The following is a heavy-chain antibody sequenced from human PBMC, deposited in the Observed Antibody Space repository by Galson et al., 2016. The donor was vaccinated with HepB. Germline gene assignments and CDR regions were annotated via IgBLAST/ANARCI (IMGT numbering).Heavy chain of an antibody. Sequence: SVKVSCKASGGSFGSHSISWVRQAPGQGLEWMGGIFPLFGTTNYAQKFQDRVTITADKSTSTAYMDLSSLRSEDTAVYYCARHHYSGSGSYYSLQPLHFDSWGQGTLVTVSS. CDR3: ARHHYSGSGSYYSLQPLHFDS. J-gene: IGHJ4*02. CDR2: IFPLFGTT. CDR1: GGSFGSHS. D-gene: IGHD3-10*01. V-gene: IGHV1-69*06.